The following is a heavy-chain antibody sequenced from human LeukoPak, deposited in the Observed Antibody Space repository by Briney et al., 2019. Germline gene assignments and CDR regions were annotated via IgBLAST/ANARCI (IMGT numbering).Heavy chain of an antibody. J-gene: IGHJ3*02. CDR2: ISSSGST. CDR3: ARGPYSYDSSGAFDI. CDR1: GDSISSGDYY. Sequence: SETLSLTCTVSGDSISSGDYYWSWIRQPAGKGLEWIGRISSSGSTNYNPSLKSRVTISVDTSKNQFSLKLSSVTAVDTAVYFCARGPYSYDSSGAFDIWGQGTMVTVSS. V-gene: IGHV4-61*02. D-gene: IGHD3-22*01.